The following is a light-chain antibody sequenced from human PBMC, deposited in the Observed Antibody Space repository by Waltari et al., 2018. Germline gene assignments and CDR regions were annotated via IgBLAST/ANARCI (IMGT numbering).Light chain of an antibody. J-gene: IGLJ3*02. CDR2: KDS. Sequence: SYELTQPSSVSVSPGQTARITCSGDVLAKKYARWFQQKPGQAPALVIYKDSERPSGILVRVSGSSSGTTVTLTISGAPVEDEADYYCYSAADYRGVFGGGTKQTLL. V-gene: IGLV3-27*01. CDR3: YSAADYRGV. CDR1: VLAKKY.